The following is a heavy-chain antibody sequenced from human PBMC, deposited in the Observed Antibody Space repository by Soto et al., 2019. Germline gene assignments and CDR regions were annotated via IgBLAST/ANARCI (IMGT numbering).Heavy chain of an antibody. V-gene: IGHV4-31*03. CDR3: ARRGGSSSGYYYYALDV. J-gene: IGHJ6*02. CDR1: SDSMNSGGYY. D-gene: IGHD6-6*01. CDR2: IYSNGDT. Sequence: QVQLQESGPGLVKPSQTLSLTCSVSSDSMNSGGYYWSWIRQHPGKGLEWIGYIYSNGDTYYNPPLKSRVTISVDTSTNQFSLNLTSVTAADTAVSYCARRGGSSSGYYYYALDVWGQGTTVTVAS.